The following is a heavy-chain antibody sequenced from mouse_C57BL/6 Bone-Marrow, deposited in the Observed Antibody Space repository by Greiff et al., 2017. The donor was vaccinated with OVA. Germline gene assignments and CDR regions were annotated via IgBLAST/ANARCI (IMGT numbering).Heavy chain of an antibody. J-gene: IGHJ3*01. V-gene: IGHV3-6*01. CDR2: ISYDGSN. CDR1: GYSITSGYY. CDR3: ASGTTY. Sequence: ESGPGLVKPSQSLSLTCSVPGYSITSGYYWNWIRQFPGNKLEWMGYISYDGSNNYNPSLKNRISITRDTSKNQFFLKLNSVTTEDTATYYCASGTTYWGQGTLVTVSA. D-gene: IGHD4-1*01.